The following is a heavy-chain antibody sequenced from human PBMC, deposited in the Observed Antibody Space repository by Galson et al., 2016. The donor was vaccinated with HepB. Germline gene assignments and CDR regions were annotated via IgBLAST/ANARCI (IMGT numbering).Heavy chain of an antibody. CDR2: ISGDASGT. CDR3: VSPLHNDGNSGMAFDI. D-gene: IGHD4-23*01. V-gene: IGHV3-74*01. CDR1: RFTFSSYW. J-gene: IGHJ3*02. Sequence: SLRLSCADSRFTFSSYWMHWVRQVPGKGPVWVSVISGDASGTRYADSAKGRFTISRDNTKNTLYLQMNSLRADDTAVYYCVSPLHNDGNSGMAFDIWGQGTMVTVSS.